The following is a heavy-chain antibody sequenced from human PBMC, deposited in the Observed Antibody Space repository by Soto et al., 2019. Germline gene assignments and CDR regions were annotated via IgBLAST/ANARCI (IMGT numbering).Heavy chain of an antibody. J-gene: IGHJ4*02. D-gene: IGHD2-21*02. CDR3: ARQRTTVVTQAYFDH. Sequence: PETLSLTCLVSGGSISSSSYYWGWLRQPPVKGLEWIGSIYYSGRTYYNPSFKSRVTISIDTSKNQFSLKLSSVTATDTAVYYCARQRTTVVTQAYFDHWGQGALVTVSS. CDR1: GGSISSSSYY. V-gene: IGHV4-39*01. CDR2: IYYSGRT.